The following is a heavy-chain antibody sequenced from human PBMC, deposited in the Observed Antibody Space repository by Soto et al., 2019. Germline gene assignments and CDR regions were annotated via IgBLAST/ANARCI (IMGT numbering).Heavy chain of an antibody. D-gene: IGHD3-9*01. CDR3: AKGNALRYFDWLLGYYFDY. CDR1: GFTFSSYA. CDR2: ISGSGGST. Sequence: HPGGSLRLSCAASGFTFSSYAMSWVRQAPGKGLEWVSAISGSGGSTYYADSVKGRFTISRDNSKNTLYLQMNSLRAEDTAVYYCAKGNALRYFDWLLGYYFDYWGQGTLVTVSS. V-gene: IGHV3-23*01. J-gene: IGHJ4*02.